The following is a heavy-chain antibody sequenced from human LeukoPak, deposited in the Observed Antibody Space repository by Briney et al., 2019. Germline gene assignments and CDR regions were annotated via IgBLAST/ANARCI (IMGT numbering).Heavy chain of an antibody. Sequence: SETLSLTCAVYGGFFSDYYWSWIRQPPGKGLEWIGEINHSGSTNYNPSLKSRVTISVDTSKNQFSLKLSSVTAADTAVYYCARPPYSSGLGGNWFDPWGQGTLVTVS. CDR3: ARPPYSSGLGGNWFDP. J-gene: IGHJ5*02. D-gene: IGHD6-19*01. V-gene: IGHV4-34*01. CDR2: INHSGST. CDR1: GGFFSDYY.